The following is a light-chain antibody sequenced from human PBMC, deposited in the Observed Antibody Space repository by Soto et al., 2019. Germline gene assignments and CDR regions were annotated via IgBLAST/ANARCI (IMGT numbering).Light chain of an antibody. CDR1: QSVGSIY. J-gene: IGKJ1*01. CDR3: QQYGVSPRT. V-gene: IGKV3-20*01. Sequence: LTVYTCTLSLSPGERATLSRRASQSVGSIYLAWYQQKPGQAPRLLIHGASNRASGVPARFSGSGSGTDFTLTISRLEPEDFAVYYCQQYGVSPRTFGQGTKVDIK. CDR2: GAS.